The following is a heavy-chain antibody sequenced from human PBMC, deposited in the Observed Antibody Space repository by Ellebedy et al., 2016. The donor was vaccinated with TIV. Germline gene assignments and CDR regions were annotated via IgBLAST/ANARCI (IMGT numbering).Heavy chain of an antibody. Sequence: SETLSLXXTVPGGPISSYYWSWTRQPAGKGLEWIGRIYTSGSTNYNPSLKSRVTMSVDTSKNQFSLKLSSVTAADTAVYYCARAGDYPRWDYWGQGTLVTVSS. D-gene: IGHD4-17*01. CDR1: GGPISSYY. J-gene: IGHJ4*02. CDR2: IYTSGST. V-gene: IGHV4-4*07. CDR3: ARAGDYPRWDY.